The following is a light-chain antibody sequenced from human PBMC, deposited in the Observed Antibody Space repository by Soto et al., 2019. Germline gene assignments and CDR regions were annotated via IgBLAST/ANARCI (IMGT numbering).Light chain of an antibody. CDR1: SSDVGGYNY. CDR3: SSYTSSSPSG. Sequence: QSVLTQPASVSGSPGQSITISCTGTSSDVGGYNYVSWYQQHPGKAPKLMIYDVSNRPSGVSNRFSGSKSGNTASLTISGLQAEEEADYYCSSYTSSSPSGFGGGTKLTVL. J-gene: IGLJ2*01. V-gene: IGLV2-14*01. CDR2: DVS.